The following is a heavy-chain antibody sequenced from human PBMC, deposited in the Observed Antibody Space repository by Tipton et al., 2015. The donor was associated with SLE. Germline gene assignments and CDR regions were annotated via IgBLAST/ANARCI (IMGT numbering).Heavy chain of an antibody. CDR1: GGSVSSPIDY. CDR3: AREGADDCLDY. V-gene: IGHV4-61*01. Sequence: LSLTCTVSGGSVSSPIDYWSWIRQSPGKGLEWIGSIYDRGSTNYNPSLKSRVTISVDTSKNQFSLKLSSVTAADTAVYYCAREGADDCLDYWGQGTLVTVSS. CDR2: IYDRGST. J-gene: IGHJ4*02. D-gene: IGHD2-21*02.